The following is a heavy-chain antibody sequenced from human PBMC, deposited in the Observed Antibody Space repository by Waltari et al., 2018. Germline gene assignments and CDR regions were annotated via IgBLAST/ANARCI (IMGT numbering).Heavy chain of an antibody. CDR2: INRYSSSI. CDR3: ARGGISYSYDTSGFLDQ. Sequence: EVQLVESGGGMVKPGGSLRLSCIASGFTFSSHTMNWVRQAPGKGMEWVSSINRYSSSIYYADSVKGRFTISRDNAKNSLHLQMNNLRAEDTAVYYCARGGISYSYDTSGFLDQWGQGTLVTVSS. CDR1: GFTFSSHT. V-gene: IGHV3-21*02. D-gene: IGHD3-22*01. J-gene: IGHJ4*02.